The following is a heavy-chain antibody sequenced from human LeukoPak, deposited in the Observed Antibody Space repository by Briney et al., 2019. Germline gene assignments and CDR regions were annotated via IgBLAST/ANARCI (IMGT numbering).Heavy chain of an antibody. CDR3: ARIQGNGAYGWDYFDY. V-gene: IGHV4-30-4*08. Sequence: SQTLPLTCTVSGGSINNGDNYWSWIRQPPGKGLEWLGFVYYRGTAYYNSSLKSRLTISIDTSQNQFSLRLTSVTAADTAVYYCARIQGNGAYGWDYFDYWGRGTLVAVSS. CDR2: VYYRGTA. J-gene: IGHJ4*02. D-gene: IGHD3-10*01. CDR1: GGSINNGDNY.